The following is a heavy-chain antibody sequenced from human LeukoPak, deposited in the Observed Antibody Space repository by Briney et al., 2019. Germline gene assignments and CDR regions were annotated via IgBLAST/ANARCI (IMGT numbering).Heavy chain of an antibody. V-gene: IGHV3-23*01. J-gene: IGHJ4*02. D-gene: IGHD7-27*01. CDR3: AIDPNWGTHS. CDR1: GFTFSTYT. CDR2: IGSSGGGI. Sequence: PGGSLGLSCAGSGFTFSTYTMYWVRHPPGKRLEWVSIIGSSGGGIHYADSVKGRLTISRDNSKNALYLQMNSLRVEDTAVYYCAIDPNWGTHSWGQGVLVTVSS.